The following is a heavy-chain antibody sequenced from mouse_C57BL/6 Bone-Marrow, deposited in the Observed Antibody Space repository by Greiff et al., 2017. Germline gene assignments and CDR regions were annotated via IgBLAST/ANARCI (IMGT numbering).Heavy chain of an antibody. CDR1: GYTFTDYE. Sequence: QVQLKESGAELVRPGASVTLSCKASGYTFTDYEMHWVKQTPVHGLEWIGAIDPETGSTAYNQKFKGKAILTADKSSSTAYMELRSLTSEDSAVYYCTTGGYGNYVYWYFDVWGTGTTVTVSS. J-gene: IGHJ1*03. CDR3: TTGGYGNYVYWYFDV. CDR2: IDPETGST. V-gene: IGHV1-15*01. D-gene: IGHD2-1*01.